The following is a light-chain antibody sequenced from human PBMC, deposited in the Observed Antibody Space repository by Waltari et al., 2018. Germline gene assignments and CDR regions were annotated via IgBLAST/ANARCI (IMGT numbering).Light chain of an antibody. CDR3: QQYSRWPLT. J-gene: IGKJ4*01. CDR2: GSS. V-gene: IGKV3-15*01. CDR1: QTTYTN. Sequence: DTVMTQSPATLSVSPGEGATLSCRASQTTYTNLAWYQQKPGQVPRLLIYGSSTRATGIPARFSGSGSGTEFTLTISSLQSEDFAVYYCQQYSRWPLTFGGGTKV.